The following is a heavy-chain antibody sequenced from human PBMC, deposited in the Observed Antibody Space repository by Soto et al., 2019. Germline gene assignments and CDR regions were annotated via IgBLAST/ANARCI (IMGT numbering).Heavy chain of an antibody. J-gene: IGHJ3*01. CDR1: GFTINDYR. D-gene: IGHD4-17*01. CDR2: ISSSSGVI. Sequence: EVQLVESGGGLVQPGGSLRLSCAASGFTINDYRMNWVRQAPGTGLEWLSYISSSSGVIYYADSVKGRFTISRDNAKNSLYLQLNSLRAEDTAVYFCARDRAKTYPHADYGDYTIEAFDLWGRGTMVTVSS. V-gene: IGHV3-48*01. CDR3: ARDRAKTYPHADYGDYTIEAFDL.